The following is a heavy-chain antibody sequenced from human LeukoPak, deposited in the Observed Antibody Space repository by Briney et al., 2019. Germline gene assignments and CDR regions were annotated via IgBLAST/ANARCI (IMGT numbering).Heavy chain of an antibody. V-gene: IGHV3-64*01. Sequence: PGGSLRLSCATSGFDFSRDAMHWVRQAPGKGLEYVSGIYIDGVQTFYGNSVKGRFTISKDNSKTTLYLQMGSLRAEDMAVYFCERESTTAVGGLDYWGQGTLVTVAS. CDR1: GFDFSRDA. J-gene: IGHJ4*02. D-gene: IGHD4-23*01. CDR3: ERESTTAVGGLDY. CDR2: IYIDGVQT.